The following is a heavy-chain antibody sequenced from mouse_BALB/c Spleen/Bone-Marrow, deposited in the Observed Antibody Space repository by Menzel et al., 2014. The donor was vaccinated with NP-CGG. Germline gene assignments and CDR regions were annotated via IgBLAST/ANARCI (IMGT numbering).Heavy chain of an antibody. Sequence: VKLQESGPGLVAPSQSLSITCTVSGFSLSRYSIHWVRQPPGEGLEWLGVIWGSGNTDYNSALKSRLSISKDNSKSQVFLKMNSLQTDDTAMYYCARFITTGTMDYWGQGTSVTVSS. CDR1: GFSLSRYS. V-gene: IGHV2-6-4*01. J-gene: IGHJ4*01. D-gene: IGHD1-1*01. CDR3: ARFITTGTMDY. CDR2: IWGSGNT.